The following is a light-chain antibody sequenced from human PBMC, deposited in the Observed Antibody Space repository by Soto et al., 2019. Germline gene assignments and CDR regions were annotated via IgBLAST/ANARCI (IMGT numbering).Light chain of an antibody. J-gene: IGLJ3*02. CDR1: SSNIGAGYD. CDR3: QSYDSSLSGSV. CDR2: GNS. V-gene: IGLV1-40*01. Sequence: QSVLTQPPSVSGAPGQRVTISCTGSSSNIGAGYDVHWYQQLPGTAPKLLIYGNSNRPSGVPDRFSGSKSGTSASLAIPGLQAEDGAGYYCQSYDSSLSGSVFGGGTKLTVL.